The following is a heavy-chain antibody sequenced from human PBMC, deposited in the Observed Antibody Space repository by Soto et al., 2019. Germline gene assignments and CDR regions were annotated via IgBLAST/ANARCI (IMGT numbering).Heavy chain of an antibody. CDR1: GGSFSGYY. CDR3: ARGYDWNYAY. J-gene: IGHJ4*01. D-gene: IGHD1-7*01. Sequence: QVHLQQWGAGLLKPSETLSLTCAVYGGSFSGYYWSWIRQSPDKGLEWVGEITHRGSTNYNPSLKSRLTMSGDTSKNHFSLNLSSVIAADTAVYYCARGYDWNYAYWGHGTLVTVSS. CDR2: ITHRGST. V-gene: IGHV4-34*01.